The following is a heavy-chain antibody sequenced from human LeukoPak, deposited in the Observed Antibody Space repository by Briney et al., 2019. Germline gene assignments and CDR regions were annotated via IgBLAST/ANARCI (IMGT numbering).Heavy chain of an antibody. V-gene: IGHV3-21*01. Sequence: TGGSLRLSCAASGFTFRSYSMNWVRQAPGKGLEWVSSISSSSSYIYYADSVKGRFTISRDNAKNSLYLQMNSLRAEDTAVYYCAREPLRFLEWLPTEFDYWGQGTLVTVSS. CDR2: ISSSSSYI. D-gene: IGHD3-3*01. J-gene: IGHJ4*02. CDR3: AREPLRFLEWLPTEFDY. CDR1: GFTFRSYS.